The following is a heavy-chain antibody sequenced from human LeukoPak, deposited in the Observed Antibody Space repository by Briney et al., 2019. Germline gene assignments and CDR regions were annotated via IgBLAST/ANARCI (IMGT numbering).Heavy chain of an antibody. CDR2: ISGSGGST. CDR3: AKRHFESSGYFDH. V-gene: IGHV3-23*01. D-gene: IGHD3-22*01. J-gene: IGHJ4*02. Sequence: GGSLRLSCAASGFTFSSYAMSWVRQAPGKGLEWVSAISGSGGSTYYADSVKGRFTISRDNSRNTLYLQMYSLRAEDTAVYYCAKRHFESSGYFDHWGQGILVTVSS. CDR1: GFTFSSYA.